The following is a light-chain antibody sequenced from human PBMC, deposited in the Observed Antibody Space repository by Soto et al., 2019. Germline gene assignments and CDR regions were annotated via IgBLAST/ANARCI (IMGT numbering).Light chain of an antibody. CDR1: QSLTGR. J-gene: IGKJ2*01. Sequence: DIQMTQSPSTLSASIGDRVTLTCRASQSLTGRLAWYQQKPGRPPKLLIYDVSNLESGVPSRFSGSESGTTFTLTISSLRPDDFATFYCQQYKVYPYTFGQGTRLDI. CDR3: QQYKVYPYT. CDR2: DVS. V-gene: IGKV1-5*01.